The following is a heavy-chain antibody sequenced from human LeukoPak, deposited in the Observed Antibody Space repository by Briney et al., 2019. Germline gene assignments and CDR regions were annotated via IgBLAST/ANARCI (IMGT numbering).Heavy chain of an antibody. CDR2: ISSSSSYI. Sequence: GGSLRLSCAASGFTFSSYSMNWVRQAPGKGLEWVSSISSSSSYIYYADSVKGRFTISRDNAKNSLYLQMNSLRAEDTAVYFCARGGITSIFGVVIIGYYMDVWGKGTTVTVSS. J-gene: IGHJ6*03. V-gene: IGHV3-21*04. CDR1: GFTFSSYS. D-gene: IGHD3-3*01. CDR3: ARGGITSIFGVVIIGYYMDV.